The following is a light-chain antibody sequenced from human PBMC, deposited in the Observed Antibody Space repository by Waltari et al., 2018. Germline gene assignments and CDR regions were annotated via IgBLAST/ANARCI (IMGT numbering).Light chain of an antibody. J-gene: IGLJ1*01. Sequence: QSALTQPASVSGSPRQSITISCTGTSSDVGGYNYVSWYQQHPGKAPKLMIYDVSNRPSGVSNRFSGSKSGNTASLTISGLQAEDEADYYCSSYTSSSTLKVFGTGTKVTVL. CDR3: SSYTSSSTLKV. CDR1: SSDVGGYNY. V-gene: IGLV2-14*03. CDR2: DVS.